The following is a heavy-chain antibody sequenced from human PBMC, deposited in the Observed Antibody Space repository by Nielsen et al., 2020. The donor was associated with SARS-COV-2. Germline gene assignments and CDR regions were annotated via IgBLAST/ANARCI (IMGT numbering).Heavy chain of an antibody. CDR1: GYTFTGYY. D-gene: IGHD2-15*01. V-gene: IGHV1-2*04. J-gene: IGHJ4*02. Sequence: ASVKVSCKASGYTFTGYYIHWVRQAPGQGLEWMGWINPNSGGTNYAQKFQGWVTMTRDTSISTGYMELSRLRSDDTAVYYCARDFDATLDFWGQGTLATVSS. CDR2: INPNSGGT. CDR3: ARDFDATLDF.